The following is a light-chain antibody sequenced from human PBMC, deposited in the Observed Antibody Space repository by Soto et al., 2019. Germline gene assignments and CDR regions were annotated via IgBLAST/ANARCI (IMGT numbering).Light chain of an antibody. Sequence: DIQMTQSPSSLSASVGDRVTITCQASQDIDQFLNWFQQKPGKAPKLLIYDASNLETGVPSRFSGSGSGTEFTLTISSLQPEDSATYFCEQTYTTPFTFGPGTKVDL. V-gene: IGKV1-33*01. J-gene: IGKJ3*01. CDR2: DAS. CDR1: QDIDQF. CDR3: EQTYTTPFT.